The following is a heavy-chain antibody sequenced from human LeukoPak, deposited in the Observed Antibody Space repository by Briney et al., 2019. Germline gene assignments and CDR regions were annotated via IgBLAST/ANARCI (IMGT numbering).Heavy chain of an antibody. CDR3: ARGESQRWLGVFDY. Sequence: GGSLRLSCAASGFTFSNYPMHWVRQAPGKGLEWVVVIANDGRDKHYGESVKGRFTISRDNSRNTLYLQMNSLRAEDTAVYYCARGESQRWLGVFDYWGQGTLVTVSS. CDR2: IANDGRDK. D-gene: IGHD3-10*01. V-gene: IGHV3-30*03. CDR1: GFTFSNYP. J-gene: IGHJ4*02.